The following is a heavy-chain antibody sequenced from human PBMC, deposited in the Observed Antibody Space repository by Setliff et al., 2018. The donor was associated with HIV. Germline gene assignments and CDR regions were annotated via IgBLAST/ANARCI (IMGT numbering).Heavy chain of an antibody. CDR3: ARKLRPGHGVDV. J-gene: IGHJ6*02. V-gene: IGHV3-7*04. CDR1: GFTFRSYW. Sequence: PGGSLRLSCVASGFTFRSYWMSWVRQAPGKRPEWVANIKDDGRDKFYVDSVKGRFTISRDNAKNSMDLQMNSLRAEDTAIYYCARKLRPGHGVDVWGQGTTVTVSS. D-gene: IGHD3-10*01. CDR2: IKDDGRDK.